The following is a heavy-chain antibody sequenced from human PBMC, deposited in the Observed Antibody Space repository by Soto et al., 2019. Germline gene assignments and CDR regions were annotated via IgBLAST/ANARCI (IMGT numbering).Heavy chain of an antibody. J-gene: IGHJ6*02. V-gene: IGHV3-30*18. CDR2: ISYDGSNK. CDR1: GFTFSSYG. D-gene: IGHD1-1*01. Sequence: QVQLVESGGGVVQPGRSLRLSCAASGFTFSSYGMHWVRQAPGKGLEWVAVISYDGSNKYYADSVNGRFTISRDNSKNTLYLQMNSLRAEDTAVYYCAKDLERRAYYYYGMDVWGQGTTVTVSS. CDR3: AKDLERRAYYYYGMDV.